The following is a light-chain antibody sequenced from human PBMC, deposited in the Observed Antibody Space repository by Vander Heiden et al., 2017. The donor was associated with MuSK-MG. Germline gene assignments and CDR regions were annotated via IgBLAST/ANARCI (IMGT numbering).Light chain of an antibody. V-gene: IGLV3-1*01. J-gene: IGLJ2*01. CDR1: EWESKF. Sequence: SFELTQPPSVSVSPGQTASISCSGHEWESKFACWYQQRPAQSPLLVMDQDKKRPSGIPERFSGSRSGNTATLTISGTQAMDEGDYYCQAWDSSITIFGGGTKLTVL. CDR2: QDK. CDR3: QAWDSSITI.